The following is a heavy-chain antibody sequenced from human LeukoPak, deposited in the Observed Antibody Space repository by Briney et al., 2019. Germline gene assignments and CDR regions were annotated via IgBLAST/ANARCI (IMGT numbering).Heavy chain of an antibody. Sequence: PGGSLRLSCAASGFTFSSYSMNWVRQAPGKGLEWVSSISSSSSYTYYADSVKGRFTISRDNAKNSLYLQMNSLRAEDTAVYYCARAVGGGSNKRIDYWGQGTLVTVSS. D-gene: IGHD2-15*01. J-gene: IGHJ4*02. CDR3: ARAVGGGSNKRIDY. CDR1: GFTFSSYS. V-gene: IGHV3-21*01. CDR2: ISSSSSYT.